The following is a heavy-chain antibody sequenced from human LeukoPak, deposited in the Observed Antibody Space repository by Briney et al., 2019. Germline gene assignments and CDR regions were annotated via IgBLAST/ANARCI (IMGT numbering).Heavy chain of an antibody. V-gene: IGHV3-11*01. D-gene: IGHD2-21*01. CDR2: ISKNGKTI. J-gene: IGHJ5*02. Sequence: GGSLRLSCAASGFTFSHYYMSWIRQAPGKGLEWLSYISKNGKTIYYADSVKGRFTISRDNAKKSVYLQMNSLRAEDTAVYYCATTGLLGDIPWGQGTLVTVPS. CDR1: GFTFSHYY. CDR3: ATTGLLGDIP.